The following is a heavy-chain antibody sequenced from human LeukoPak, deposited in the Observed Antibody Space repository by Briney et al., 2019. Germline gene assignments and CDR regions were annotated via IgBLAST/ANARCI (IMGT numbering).Heavy chain of an antibody. J-gene: IGHJ4*02. Sequence: GGSLRLSCTASGFPLSSYWLQWVRQIPGKGLEWLSVISPDGSTTNYADPVKGRFTISRDNAKNTVYLQVNSLTTEDTAVYFCGTIPRDSTPPDYWGRGTLVTVSS. V-gene: IGHV3-74*01. CDR2: ISPDGSTT. D-gene: IGHD5-24*01. CDR3: GTIPRDSTPPDY. CDR1: GFPLSSYW.